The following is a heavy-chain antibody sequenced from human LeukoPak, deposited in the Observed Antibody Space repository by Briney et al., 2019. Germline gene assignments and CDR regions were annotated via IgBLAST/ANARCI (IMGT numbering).Heavy chain of an antibody. J-gene: IGHJ2*01. CDR2: ISSSGSII. CDR3: AKDVGSGSYYAPLYWYFDL. V-gene: IGHV3-11*01. D-gene: IGHD3-10*01. CDR1: GFTFSGFY. Sequence: GGSLRLSCAASGFTFSGFYMTWIRQAPGKGLEWVSYISSSGSIIYYTDSVKGRFTISRDNAKNSLSLQMNSLRAEDTAVYYCAKDVGSGSYYAPLYWYFDLWGRGTLVTVSS.